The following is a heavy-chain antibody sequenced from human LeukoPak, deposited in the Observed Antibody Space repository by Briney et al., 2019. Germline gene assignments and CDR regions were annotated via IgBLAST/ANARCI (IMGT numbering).Heavy chain of an antibody. V-gene: IGHV4-34*01. CDR2: INHSGST. D-gene: IGHD2-2*01. J-gene: IGHJ4*02. CDR3: ARHSTSWSPSPDY. Sequence: SETLSLTCAVYGGSFSGYYWSWIRQPPGKGLEWIGEINHSGSTNYNPSLKSRVTISVDTSKTQFSLKLSSVTAADTAVYYCARHSTSWSPSPDYWGQGTLVIVSS. CDR1: GGSFSGYY.